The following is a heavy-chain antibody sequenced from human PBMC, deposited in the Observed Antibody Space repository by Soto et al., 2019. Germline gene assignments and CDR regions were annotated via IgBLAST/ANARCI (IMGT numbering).Heavy chain of an antibody. Sequence: QVQLVQSGAEVKKPGSSVKVSCKASGGTFSSYAISWVRQAPGQGLEWMGGIIPIFGTANYAQKFQGRVTINADESTSTAYMELSSMRSEDTAVYYCASSGYGTWWFDPWGQGTLVTVSS. CDR3: ASSGYGTWWFDP. V-gene: IGHV1-69*12. D-gene: IGHD5-12*01. CDR1: GGTFSSYA. J-gene: IGHJ5*02. CDR2: IIPIFGTA.